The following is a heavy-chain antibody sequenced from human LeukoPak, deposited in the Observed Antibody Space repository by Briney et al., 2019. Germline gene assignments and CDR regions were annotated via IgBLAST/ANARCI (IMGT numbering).Heavy chain of an antibody. CDR3: SRASTMAAPGAMPNDL. V-gene: IGHV1-2*02. CDR1: GYTFTGYY. D-gene: IGHD6-13*01. Sequence: ASVKVSCKASGYTFTGYYMHWVRQAPERGLEWMGWINPNSGDTNYAEIFQDRVTMTRDTSISTAYMELSSLRSDDSAVYFCSRASTMAAPGAMPNDLWGQGTLATVSS. J-gene: IGHJ5*02. CDR2: INPNSGDT.